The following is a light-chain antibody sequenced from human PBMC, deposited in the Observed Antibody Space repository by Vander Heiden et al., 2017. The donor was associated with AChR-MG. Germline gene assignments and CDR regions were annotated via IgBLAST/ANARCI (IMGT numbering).Light chain of an antibody. Sequence: IGMPQSPATLSVSPVEIATLSCRASQSVSSNLAWYQQNPGQAPRLLIYGASTRATGIPARFSGSGSGTEFTLTISSMESEDVAVYYCKQYKHWPRTFGQGTKVEIK. J-gene: IGKJ1*01. CDR1: QSVSSN. V-gene: IGKV3-15*01. CDR3: KQYKHWPRT. CDR2: GAS.